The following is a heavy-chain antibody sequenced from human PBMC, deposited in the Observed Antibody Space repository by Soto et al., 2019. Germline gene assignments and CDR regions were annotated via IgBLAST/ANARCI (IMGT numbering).Heavy chain of an antibody. CDR1: VGSISSGDYY. V-gene: IGHV4-30-4*01. D-gene: IGHD3-22*01. Sequence: SETLSLTCTVSVGSISSGDYYWSWIRQPPGKGLEWIGYIYYSGSTYYNPSLKGRVTISVDTSKNQFSLKLSSVTAADTAVYYCARDGDYYDSSGYYWRYFDYWGQGTLVTVSS. J-gene: IGHJ4*02. CDR2: IYYSGST. CDR3: ARDGDYYDSSGYYWRYFDY.